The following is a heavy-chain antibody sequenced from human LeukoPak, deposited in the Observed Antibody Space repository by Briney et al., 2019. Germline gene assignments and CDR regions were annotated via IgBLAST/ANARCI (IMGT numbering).Heavy chain of an antibody. CDR1: GFTFSSYE. Sequence: PGGSLRLSCAASGFTFSSYEMNWVRQAPGKGLEWVSYTSSSGSTIYYADSVKGRFTISRDNAKNSLYLQMNSLRAEDTAVYYCATRRYFDWLNAFDIWGQGTMVTVSS. CDR3: ATRRYFDWLNAFDI. V-gene: IGHV3-48*03. J-gene: IGHJ3*02. CDR2: TSSSGSTI. D-gene: IGHD3-9*01.